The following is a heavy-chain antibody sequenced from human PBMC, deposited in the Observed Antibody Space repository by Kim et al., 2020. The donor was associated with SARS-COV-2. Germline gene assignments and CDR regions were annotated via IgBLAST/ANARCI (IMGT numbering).Heavy chain of an antibody. J-gene: IGHJ3*02. D-gene: IGHD5-12*01. CDR3: ARTSRDGYNWEFAFDI. Sequence: SETLSLTCTVSGGSISNNYWSWIRQPPGKGLEWIGYIYYSGSTNYNSSLKSRVIISVDTSKNRFSLRLSSVTAADTAVYYCARTSRDGYNWEFAFDIWGRGTRVTVSS. CDR1: GGSISNNY. V-gene: IGHV4-59*01. CDR2: IYYSGST.